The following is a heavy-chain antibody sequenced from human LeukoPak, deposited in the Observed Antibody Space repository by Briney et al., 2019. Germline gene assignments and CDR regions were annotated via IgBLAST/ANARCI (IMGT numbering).Heavy chain of an antibody. J-gene: IGHJ6*02. V-gene: IGHV3-53*01. CDR2: IYSGGST. CDR1: GFTVSSNY. Sequence: PGGSLRLSCAASGFTVSSNYMSWVRQAPGKGLEWVSVIYSGGSTYYADSVKGRFTISRDNSKNTLYLQMNSLGAEDTAVYYCARDRFPYCSSTSCYIYYGMDVWGQGTTVTVSS. D-gene: IGHD2-2*02. CDR3: ARDRFPYCSSTSCYIYYGMDV.